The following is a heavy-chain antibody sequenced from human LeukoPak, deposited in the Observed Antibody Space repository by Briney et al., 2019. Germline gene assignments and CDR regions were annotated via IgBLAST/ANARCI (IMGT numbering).Heavy chain of an antibody. J-gene: IGHJ4*02. CDR3: ARAYCGDDCSFDY. D-gene: IGHD2-21*02. CDR1: GYTFTGYY. CDR2: INPNSGGT. V-gene: IGHV1-2*02. Sequence: GASVKVSCKASGYTFTGYYMHWVRQAPGQGLEWMGWINPNSGGTNYAQKFQGRVTMTRDTSISTAYMELRSLRSDDTAVYYCARAYCGDDCSFDYWGQGTLVTVSS.